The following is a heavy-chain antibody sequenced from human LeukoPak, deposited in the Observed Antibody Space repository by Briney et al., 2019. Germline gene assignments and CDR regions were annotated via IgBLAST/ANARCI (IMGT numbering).Heavy chain of an antibody. CDR2: INPNSGDT. CDR1: GYTFTTYG. J-gene: IGHJ4*02. CDR3: ARAGGYCGRISCPYYFDY. Sequence: ASVKVSCKASGYTFTTYGISWVRQAPGQGLEWMGWINPNSGDTNYAQKFQDRVTMTRDTSISTAYLELSRLRFDDTAVYYCARAGGYCGRISCPYYFDYWGQGSLVAVSS. V-gene: IGHV1-2*02. D-gene: IGHD2-15*01.